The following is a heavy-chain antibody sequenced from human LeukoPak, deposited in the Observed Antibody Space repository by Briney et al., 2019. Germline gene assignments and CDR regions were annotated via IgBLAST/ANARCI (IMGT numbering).Heavy chain of an antibody. CDR1: GFIFSNYW. Sequence: PGGSLRLSCAASGFIFSNYWMAWVRQAPGKGLEWVANTKEDGSDKNYVDSVKGRFTIFRDNAKNSLYLQMNSLRAEDTAVYYCAKDNTYYYMDVWGKGTTVTVSS. J-gene: IGHJ6*03. V-gene: IGHV3-7*03. CDR2: TKEDGSDK. CDR3: AKDNTYYYMDV.